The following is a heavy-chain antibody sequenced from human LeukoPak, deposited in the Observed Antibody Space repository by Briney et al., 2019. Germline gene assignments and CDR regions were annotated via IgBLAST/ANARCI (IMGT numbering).Heavy chain of an antibody. D-gene: IGHD6-19*01. J-gene: IGHJ4*02. V-gene: IGHV4-39*01. CDR2: IYCSGIT. Sequence: SETLSLTCAVSGDSISSGAHYWGCMRQPPGKVLECIWTIYCSGITYCNPSLKSRVSVSVDTSKSQFSLKLSSVTAPDTALYYCARQPTGAWQWTFDNWGQGTLVSVSS. CDR1: GDSISSGAHY. CDR3: ARQPTGAWQWTFDN.